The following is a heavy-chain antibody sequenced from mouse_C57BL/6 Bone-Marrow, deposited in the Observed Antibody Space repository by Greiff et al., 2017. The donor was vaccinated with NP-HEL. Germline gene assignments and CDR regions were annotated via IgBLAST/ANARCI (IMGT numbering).Heavy chain of an antibody. Sequence: EVQVVESGGGLVPPVSSLKLSCDSNEYDFPSHDISCVRTTPEKSLELVAAINSYCFRPYYPDTMERRFIISRDNTKKTLYLQMSSLRSEDTALYYCARPVRGDYFDYWGQGTTLTVSS. D-gene: IGHD2-5*01. CDR1: EYDFPSHD. V-gene: IGHV5-2*01. CDR2: INSYCFRP. CDR3: ARPVRGDYFDY. J-gene: IGHJ2*01.